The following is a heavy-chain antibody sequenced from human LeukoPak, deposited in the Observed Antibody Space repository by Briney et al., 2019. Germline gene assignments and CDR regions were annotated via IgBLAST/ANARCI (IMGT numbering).Heavy chain of an antibody. CDR1: GFTFSSYW. D-gene: IGHD3-3*01. CDR3: ARGSRLTIFGVVTIPYYYYYMDV. Sequence: GGSLRLSCAASGFTFSSYWMHWVRQAPGKALVWVSRINSDGSSTSYADSVKGRFTISRDNAKNTLYLQMNSLRAEDTAVYYCARGSRLTIFGVVTIPYYYYYMDVWGKGTTVTVSS. CDR2: INSDGSST. J-gene: IGHJ6*03. V-gene: IGHV3-74*01.